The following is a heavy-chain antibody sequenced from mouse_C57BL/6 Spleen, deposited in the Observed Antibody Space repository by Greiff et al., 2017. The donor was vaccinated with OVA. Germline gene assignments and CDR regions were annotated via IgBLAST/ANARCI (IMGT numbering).Heavy chain of an antibody. V-gene: IGHV14-2*01. Sequence: EVQRVESGAELVKPGASVKLSCTASGFNIKDYYMHWVKQRPEQGLEWIGRIDPEDGETKYAPKFQGKATITADTSSNTAYLQLSSLTSEDTAVYYCAFYYYGSSYYYAMDYWGQGTSVTVSS. CDR3: AFYYYGSSYYYAMDY. CDR1: GFNIKDYY. CDR2: IDPEDGET. D-gene: IGHD1-1*01. J-gene: IGHJ4*01.